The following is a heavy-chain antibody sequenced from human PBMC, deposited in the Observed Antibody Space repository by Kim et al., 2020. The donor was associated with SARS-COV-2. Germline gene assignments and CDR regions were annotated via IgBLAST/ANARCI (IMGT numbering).Heavy chain of an antibody. CDR3: ARSHPPIVGATYGMDV. CDR2: IYYSGST. Sequence: SETLSLTCTVSGGSISSSSYYWGWIRQPPGKGLEWIGSIYYSGSTYYNPSLKSRVTISVDTSKNQFSLKLSSVTASDTAVYYCARSHPPIVGATYGMDVWGQGTTVTVSS. J-gene: IGHJ6*02. V-gene: IGHV4-39*01. CDR1: GGSISSSSYY. D-gene: IGHD1-26*01.